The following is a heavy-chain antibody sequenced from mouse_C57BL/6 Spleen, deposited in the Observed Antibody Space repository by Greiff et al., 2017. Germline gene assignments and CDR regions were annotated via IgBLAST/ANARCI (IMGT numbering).Heavy chain of an antibody. CDR2: INPNNGGT. CDR1: GYTFTDYY. CDR3: ARGPEGWFAY. J-gene: IGHJ3*01. Sequence: EVQLQQSGPELVKPGASVKISCKASGYTFTDYYMNWVKQSHGKSLEWIGDINPNNGGTSYNQKFKGKDTLTVDKSSSTAYMELRSLTSEDSAVYYCARGPEGWFAYWGQGTLVTVSA. V-gene: IGHV1-26*01.